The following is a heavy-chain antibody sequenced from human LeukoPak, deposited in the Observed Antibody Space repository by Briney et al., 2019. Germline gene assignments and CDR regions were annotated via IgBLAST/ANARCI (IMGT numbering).Heavy chain of an antibody. CDR1: GGSISSYY. D-gene: IGHD3-22*01. CDR3: ARGERRHDSSGYYPTGRWGYYYYMDV. V-gene: IGHV4-59*01. CDR2: IYYSGST. J-gene: IGHJ6*03. Sequence: SETLSLTCTVSGGSISSYYWSWIRQPPGRGLEWIGYIYYSGSTNYNPSLKSRVTISVDTSKNQFSLKLTSVTAADTAVYYCARGERRHDSSGYYPTGRWGYYYYMDVWGKGTTVTVSS.